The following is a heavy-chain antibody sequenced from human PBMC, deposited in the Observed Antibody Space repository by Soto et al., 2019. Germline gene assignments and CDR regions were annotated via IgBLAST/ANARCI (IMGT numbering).Heavy chain of an antibody. Sequence: ASVKVSCKASGYTFTSYGISWVRQAPGQGLEWMGWISVYNGNTNYAQKLQGRVTMTTDTSTSTAHMELRSLRSEDTAVYYCARVKEDSGYDAVYYGMDLWGLGTTVTAS. D-gene: IGHD5-12*01. V-gene: IGHV1-18*04. CDR3: ARVKEDSGYDAVYYGMDL. J-gene: IGHJ6*02. CDR2: ISVYNGNT. CDR1: GYTFTSYG.